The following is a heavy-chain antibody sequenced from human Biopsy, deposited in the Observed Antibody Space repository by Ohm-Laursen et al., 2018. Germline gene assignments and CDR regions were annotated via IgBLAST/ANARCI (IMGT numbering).Heavy chain of an antibody. D-gene: IGHD2-8*01. V-gene: IGHV3-7*01. Sequence: SLRLSCTAPGFTFSQYWMTWVRQSPGKGLEWVANINKDGSVTNYLDSVKGRFAVSRDNAKNSAYLQMNSLRTEDTAIYYCARDSGGGDSINGWYDALDLWGRGTTVTVS. J-gene: IGHJ3*01. CDR3: ARDSGGGDSINGWYDALDL. CDR1: GFTFSQYW. CDR2: INKDGSVT.